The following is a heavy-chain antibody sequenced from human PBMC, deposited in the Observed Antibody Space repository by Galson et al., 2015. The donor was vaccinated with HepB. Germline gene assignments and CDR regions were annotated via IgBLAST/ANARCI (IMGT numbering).Heavy chain of an antibody. Sequence: SVKVSCKVSGYTLTELSMHWVRQAPGKGLEWMGGFDPEDGETIYAQKFQGRVTMTEDTSTDTAYMELSSLRSEDTAVYYCATSKSGWLFRPFDYWGQGTLVTVSS. CDR1: GYTLTELS. V-gene: IGHV1-24*01. CDR3: ATSKSGWLFRPFDY. D-gene: IGHD3-22*01. CDR2: FDPEDGET. J-gene: IGHJ4*02.